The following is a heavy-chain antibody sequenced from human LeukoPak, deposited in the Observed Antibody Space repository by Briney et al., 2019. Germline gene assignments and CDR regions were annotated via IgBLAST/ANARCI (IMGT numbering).Heavy chain of an antibody. J-gene: IGHJ3*01. CDR3: ARGGFYTDPDAFDV. D-gene: IGHD2/OR15-2a*01. V-gene: IGHV3-7*04. CDR2: IKQDGSEK. CDR1: GFTFSTYW. Sequence: HPGGSLRLSCAASGFTFSTYWMSWVRQAPGKGLEWVANIKQDGSEKYYVGSVKGRFTISRDNTKNSLSLQMNSLRVEDTAVYYCARGGFYTDPDAFDVWGQGTMVTVSS.